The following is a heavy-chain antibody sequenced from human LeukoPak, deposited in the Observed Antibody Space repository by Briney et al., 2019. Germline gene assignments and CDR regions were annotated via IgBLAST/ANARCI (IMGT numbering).Heavy chain of an antibody. J-gene: IGHJ6*02. D-gene: IGHD1-26*01. CDR3: ASGKWELLNYYYGMDV. CDR1: GYTFTSYG. CDR2: ISAYNGNT. V-gene: IGHV1-18*01. Sequence: ASVKASCKASGYTFTSYGISWVRQAPGQGLEWMGWISAYNGNTNYAQKLQGRVTMTTDTSTSTAYMELRSLRSDDTAVYYCASGKWELLNYYYGMDVWGQGTTVTVSS.